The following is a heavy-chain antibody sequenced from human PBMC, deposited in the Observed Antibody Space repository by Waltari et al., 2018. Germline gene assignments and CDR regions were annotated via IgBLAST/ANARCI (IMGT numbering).Heavy chain of an antibody. CDR3: AKDRTNWIWYFDL. V-gene: IGHV3-23*01. D-gene: IGHD1-20*01. CDR2: ISDSGGST. J-gene: IGHJ2*01. CDR1: GFTFSSYA. Sequence: EVQLLESGGGLVQPGGSLRLSCAASGFTFSSYAMSWVRQAPGKGLEWVSGISDSGGSTYYADSVKGRFTISRDNSKNTLYLQMNSLRAEDTAVYYCAKDRTNWIWYFDLWGRGTLVTVSS.